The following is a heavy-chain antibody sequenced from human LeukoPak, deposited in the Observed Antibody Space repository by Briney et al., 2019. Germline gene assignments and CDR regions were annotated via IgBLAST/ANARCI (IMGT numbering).Heavy chain of an antibody. Sequence: SETLSLTCAVYGGSFSGYYWSWIRQPPGKGLEWIGEINHSGSTNYNPSLKSRVTISVDTSKNQFSLKLSSMTAADTAVYYCARGQGVTTVMNWFDPWGQGTLVTVSS. D-gene: IGHD4-11*01. CDR2: INHSGST. V-gene: IGHV4-34*01. CDR3: ARGQGVTTVMNWFDP. CDR1: GGSFSGYY. J-gene: IGHJ5*02.